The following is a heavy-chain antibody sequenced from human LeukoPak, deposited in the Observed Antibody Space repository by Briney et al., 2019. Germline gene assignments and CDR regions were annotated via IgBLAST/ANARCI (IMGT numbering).Heavy chain of an antibody. D-gene: IGHD3-22*01. CDR1: GFTFSSYG. Sequence: PGRSLRLSCAASGFTFSSYGMSWVRQAPGKGLEWVSAISGSGGSTYYADSVKGRFTISRDNSKNTLYLQMNSLRAEDTAVYYCAKDLGPSASYYYDSSGNPNDYWGQGTLVTVSS. V-gene: IGHV3-23*01. J-gene: IGHJ4*02. CDR2: ISGSGGST. CDR3: AKDLGPSASYYYDSSGNPNDY.